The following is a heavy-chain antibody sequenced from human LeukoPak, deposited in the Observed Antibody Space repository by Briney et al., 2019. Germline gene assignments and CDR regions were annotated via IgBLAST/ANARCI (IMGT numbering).Heavy chain of an antibody. D-gene: IGHD1-1*01. CDR1: GGTFSSYA. Sequence: ASVKVSCKASGGTFSSYAISWVRQAPGQGLEWMGGIIPIFGTANYAQKFQGRVTITADESTSTAYMELSSLRSEDTAVYYCARPLDRDYYYYGMDVWGQGTTVIVSS. V-gene: IGHV1-69*13. J-gene: IGHJ6*02. CDR2: IIPIFGTA. CDR3: ARPLDRDYYYYGMDV.